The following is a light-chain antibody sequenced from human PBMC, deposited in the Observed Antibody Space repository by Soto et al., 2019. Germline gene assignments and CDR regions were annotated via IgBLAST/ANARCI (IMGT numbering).Light chain of an antibody. Sequence: DYQMTQSPSSLTASVGDRVTITCRASQSISNYLNWYQQKPGKAPKLLIYAASSLQSGVPSRFSGSGSGTEFTLTVSSLQSEDFGVYYCQRYHNWPPITFGQGTRLEIK. J-gene: IGKJ5*01. CDR3: QRYHNWPPIT. CDR2: AAS. CDR1: QSISNY. V-gene: IGKV1-39*02.